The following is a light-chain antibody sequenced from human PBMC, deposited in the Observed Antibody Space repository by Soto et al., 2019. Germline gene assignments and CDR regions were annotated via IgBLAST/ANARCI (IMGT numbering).Light chain of an antibody. CDR3: QKYSSPPLT. V-gene: IGKV1-27*01. CDR2: GAC. CDR1: QGISNY. Sequence: DIQMTQSPSSLSASIGDRVTITCRASQGISNYLAWYQQKPGEVPKLLIYGACTLETGVPSRFSGSGSGTDFTLTISSLQPEDVATYSCQKYSSPPLTFGEGTKVEIK. J-gene: IGKJ4*01.